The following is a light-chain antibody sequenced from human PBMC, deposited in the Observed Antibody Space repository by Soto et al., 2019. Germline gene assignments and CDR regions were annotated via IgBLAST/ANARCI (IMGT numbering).Light chain of an antibody. CDR3: LLYYGGARV. V-gene: IGLV7-43*01. CDR2: STS. CDR1: TGAVTSGYY. J-gene: IGLJ3*02. Sequence: QTVVTQEPSLTVSPGGTVTLTCASSTGAVTSGYYPIWFQQKPGQAPGALIYSTSNKHSWTPDRFSGSLLGDKAALTVSGVQPEDEAEYYCLLYYGGARVFGGGTKLTVL.